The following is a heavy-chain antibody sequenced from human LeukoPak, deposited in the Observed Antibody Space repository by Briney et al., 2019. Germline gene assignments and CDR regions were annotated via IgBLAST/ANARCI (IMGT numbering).Heavy chain of an antibody. J-gene: IGHJ4*02. CDR3: ADITWTRGQSFDN. CDR1: GFTFRSYV. D-gene: IGHD2-15*01. CDR2: ISGSGDTT. V-gene: IGHV3-23*01. Sequence: GGSLRLSCAASGFTFRSYVMSWVRQAPGKGLEWVSVISGSGDTTYYADSVKGRFTVSRDNSKNTLYLQMNSLRAGDTAVYYCADITWTRGQSFDNWGQGTLVTVSA.